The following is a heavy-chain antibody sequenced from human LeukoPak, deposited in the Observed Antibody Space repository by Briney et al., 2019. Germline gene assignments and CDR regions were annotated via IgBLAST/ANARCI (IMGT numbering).Heavy chain of an antibody. CDR2: INPSGGST. CDR1: GYTFTSYY. CDR3: ARDGATVTTFDP. V-gene: IGHV1-46*01. Sequence: ASVKVSCKASGYTFTSYYMHWVRQAPGQGLEWMGIINPSGGSTSYAQKFQGRVTMTRDMSTSTVYMELSSLRSDDTAVYYCARDGATVTTFDPWGQGTLVTVSS. J-gene: IGHJ5*02. D-gene: IGHD4-11*01.